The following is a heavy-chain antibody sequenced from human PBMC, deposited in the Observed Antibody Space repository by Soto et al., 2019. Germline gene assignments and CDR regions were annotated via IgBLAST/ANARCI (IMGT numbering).Heavy chain of an antibody. J-gene: IGHJ3*02. CDR2: FDPEDGET. CDR3: ATAGEMATINDAFDI. CDR1: GYTLTELS. Sequence: GASVKVSCKVSGYTLTELSMHWVRQAPGKGLEWMGGFDPEDGETIYAQKFQGRATMTEDTSTDTAYMELSSLRSEDTAVYYCATAGEMATINDAFDIWGQGTMVTVSS. V-gene: IGHV1-24*01. D-gene: IGHD3-10*01.